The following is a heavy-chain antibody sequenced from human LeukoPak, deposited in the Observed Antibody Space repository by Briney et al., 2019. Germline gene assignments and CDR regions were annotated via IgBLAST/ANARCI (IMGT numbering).Heavy chain of an antibody. V-gene: IGHV3-53*01. Sequence: PGGSLRLSCAVSGFTFKDYCMNWVRQAPGKGLEWVSVIYSGGSTYYADSVKGRVTISRDNSKNTLYLQMNSLRAEDTAVYYCARAMGTSTYYYYYMDVWGKGTTVTVSS. CDR3: ARAMGTSTYYYYYMDV. CDR1: GFTFKDYC. J-gene: IGHJ6*03. CDR2: IYSGGST. D-gene: IGHD1-14*01.